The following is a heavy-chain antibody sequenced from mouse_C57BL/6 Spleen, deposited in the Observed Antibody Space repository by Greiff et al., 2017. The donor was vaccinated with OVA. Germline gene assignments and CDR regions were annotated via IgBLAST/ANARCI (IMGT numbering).Heavy chain of an antibody. J-gene: IGHJ3*01. V-gene: IGHV10-1*01. CDR2: IRSKSNNYAT. CDR3: VSHGTWFAY. CDR1: GFSFNTYA. Sequence: EADGGLVQPKGSLKLSCAASGFSFNTYAMNWVRQAPGKGLEWVARIRSKSNNYATYYADSVKDRFTISRDDSESMLYLQMNNLKTEDTAMYYCVSHGTWFAYWGQGTLVTVSA. D-gene: IGHD4-1*01.